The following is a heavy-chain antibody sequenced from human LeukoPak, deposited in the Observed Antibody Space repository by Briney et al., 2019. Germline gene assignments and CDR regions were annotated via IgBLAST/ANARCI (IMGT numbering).Heavy chain of an antibody. D-gene: IGHD6-13*01. Sequence: GGSLRLSCAASGFTFSDYYMSWIRQAPGKGLEWVSYISSSGSTIYYADSVKGRFTISSDNAKNSLYLQMNSLRAEDTAVYYCTREAAAAGRNFDYWGQGTLVTISS. V-gene: IGHV3-11*04. J-gene: IGHJ4*02. CDR3: TREAAAAGRNFDY. CDR2: ISSSGSTI. CDR1: GFTFSDYY.